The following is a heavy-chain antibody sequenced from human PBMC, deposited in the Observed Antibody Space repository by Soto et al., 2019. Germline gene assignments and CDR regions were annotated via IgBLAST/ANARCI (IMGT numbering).Heavy chain of an antibody. Sequence: PSETLSLTCTVSGGSISSYYWNWVRQPAGKGLEWIGRFYISGSTNHNPSLKSRVTMSVDTSRNQVFLKLSSVTAADTAVYYCARDKDSYGYRDYWGQGILVTVSS. J-gene: IGHJ4*02. V-gene: IGHV4-4*07. D-gene: IGHD5-18*01. CDR3: ARDKDSYGYRDY. CDR1: GGSISSYY. CDR2: FYISGST.